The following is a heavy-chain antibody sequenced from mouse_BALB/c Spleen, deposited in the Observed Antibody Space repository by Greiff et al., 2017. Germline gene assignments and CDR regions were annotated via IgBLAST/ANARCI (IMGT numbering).Heavy chain of an antibody. CDR3: ARYRAATHFDY. J-gene: IGHJ2*01. Sequence: VQLQQSGPGLVQPSQSLSITCTVSGFSLTSYGVHWVRQSPGKGLEWLGVIWSGGSTDYNAAFISRLSISKDNSKSQVFFKMNRLQANDTAIYYSARYRAATHFDYWGQGTTLTVSS. CDR2: IWSGGST. V-gene: IGHV2-2*02. CDR1: GFSLTSYG.